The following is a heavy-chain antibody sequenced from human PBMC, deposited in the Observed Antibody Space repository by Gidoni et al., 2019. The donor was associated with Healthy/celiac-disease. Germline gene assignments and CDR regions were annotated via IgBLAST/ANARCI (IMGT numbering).Heavy chain of an antibody. CDR3: ARVHYDFWSGYYSDYYYYGMDV. Sequence: QVQLVQSGAEVKKPGSSVKVSCKASGGTFSSYAISWVRQAPGQGLEWMGGIIPIFGTANYAQKFQGRVTITADKSTSTAYMELSSLRSEDTAVYYCARVHYDFWSGYYSDYYYYGMDVWGQGTTVTVSS. D-gene: IGHD3-3*01. CDR2: IIPIFGTA. CDR1: GGTFSSYA. V-gene: IGHV1-69*06. J-gene: IGHJ6*02.